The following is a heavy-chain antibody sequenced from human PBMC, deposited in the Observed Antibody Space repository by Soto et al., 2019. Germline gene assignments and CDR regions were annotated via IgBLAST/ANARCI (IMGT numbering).Heavy chain of an antibody. D-gene: IGHD1-26*01. CDR1: GGTFSSYA. CDR2: IIPIFGTA. V-gene: IGHV1-69*01. J-gene: IGHJ5*02. Sequence: QVQLVQSGAEVKKPGSSVKVSCKASGGTFSSYAISWVRQAPGQGLEWLGGIIPIFGTANYAQKFQGRGTITAEEATSTAYMELSSLISEDTAVYYCARGLPRWGHWFDPWGQGTLVTVSS. CDR3: ARGLPRWGHWFDP.